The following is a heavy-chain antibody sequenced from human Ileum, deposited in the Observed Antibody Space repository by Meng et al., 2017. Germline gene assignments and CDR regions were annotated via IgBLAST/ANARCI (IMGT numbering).Heavy chain of an antibody. CDR2: ISNGVENK. Sequence: GGSLRLSWRTSGFTLANYGMGWIRQAPGKGLEWVATISNGVENKHYADSVMGRFTVSRDNSKNTVYLQLASLTAEDTAVYYCVRDCCTDIGPIDSWGQGTLITVSS. CDR3: VRDCCTDIGPIDS. V-gene: IGHV3-23*01. D-gene: IGHD2-8*02. CDR1: GFTLANYG. J-gene: IGHJ4*02.